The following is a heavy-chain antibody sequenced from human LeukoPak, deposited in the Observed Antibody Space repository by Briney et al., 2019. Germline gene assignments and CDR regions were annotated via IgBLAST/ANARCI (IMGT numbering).Heavy chain of an antibody. CDR2: IIPIFGTA. CDR3: ASDSSGWYPNY. Sequence: AASVKVSCKASGGTFSSYAISWVRQAPGQGLEWMGGIIPIFGTANYAQKFQGRVTITADESTSTAYMELSSLRSEDTAVYYCASDSSGWYPNYWGQGTLVTVSS. J-gene: IGHJ4*02. V-gene: IGHV1-69*13. D-gene: IGHD6-19*01. CDR1: GGTFSSYA.